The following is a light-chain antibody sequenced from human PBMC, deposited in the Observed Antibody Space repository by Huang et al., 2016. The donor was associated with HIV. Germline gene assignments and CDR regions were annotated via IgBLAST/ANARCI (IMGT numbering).Light chain of an antibody. CDR2: DAS. CDR1: QSVSSY. J-gene: IGKJ2*01. V-gene: IGKV3-11*01. Sequence: EIVLTQSPAPLSLSLGERATLSCRASQSVSSYLARYQQNTGQAPRLLIYDASNRATVIPARCSGSGSETDFTITNSGLEPEDCAVYYCQQRSNWPPYTFGQGTKLEIK. CDR3: QQRSNWPPYT.